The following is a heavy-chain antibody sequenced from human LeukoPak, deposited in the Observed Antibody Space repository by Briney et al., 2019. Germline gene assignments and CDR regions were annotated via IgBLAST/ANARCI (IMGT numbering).Heavy chain of an antibody. CDR2: IYYSGST. CDR1: GGSISSYY. V-gene: IGHV4-59*01. J-gene: IGHJ1*01. Sequence: SETLSLTCTVSGGSISSYYWSWIRQPPGKGLEWIGYIYYSGSTNYNPSLKSRVTISVDTSKNQFPLKLSSVTAADTAVYYCARDSGGSSGSYEYFQHWGQGTLVTVSS. D-gene: IGHD6-19*01. CDR3: ARDSGGSSGSYEYFQH.